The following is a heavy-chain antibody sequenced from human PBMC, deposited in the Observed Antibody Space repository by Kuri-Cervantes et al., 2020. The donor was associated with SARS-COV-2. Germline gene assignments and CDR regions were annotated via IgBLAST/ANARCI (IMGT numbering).Heavy chain of an antibody. Sequence: SGPTLVKPTQTLTLTCTFSGFSLNTSGMCVIWIRQPPGKALEWLARIDWDDDKYYKTSLTTRLSISKDTSKDQVVLTMTNMDPVDTATYYCVRIRAATVIADYWGQGTLVTVSS. CDR2: IDWDDDK. J-gene: IGHJ4*02. V-gene: IGHV2-70*11. D-gene: IGHD2-21*01. CDR1: GFSLNTSGMC. CDR3: VRIRAATVIADY.